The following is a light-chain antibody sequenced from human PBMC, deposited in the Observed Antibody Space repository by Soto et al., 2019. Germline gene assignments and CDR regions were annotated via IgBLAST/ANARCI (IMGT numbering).Light chain of an antibody. CDR2: DVS. CDR3: SSYTSISTYV. V-gene: IGLV2-14*01. J-gene: IGLJ1*01. Sequence: QSVLTQPASVSGSPGQSITISCTGTSSDIGDYNYVSWYQQHPGKAPKLMIYDVSNRPSGVSNRFSGSKSGNMASLTISGLQADDEADYYCSSYTSISTYVIGTGTKVTVL. CDR1: SSDIGDYNY.